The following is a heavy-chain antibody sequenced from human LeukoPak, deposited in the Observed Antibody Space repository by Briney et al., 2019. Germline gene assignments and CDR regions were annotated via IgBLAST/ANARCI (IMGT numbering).Heavy chain of an antibody. J-gene: IGHJ4*02. CDR2: IRYDGSNK. CDR3: AKDHSYYGSGTPGI. D-gene: IGHD3-10*01. Sequence: GGSLRLSCAASGFTFSSYGTHWVRQAPGKGLEWVAFIRYDGSNKYYADSVKGRFTISRDNSKNTLYLQMNSLRAEDTAVYYCAKDHSYYGSGTPGIWGQGTLVTVSS. CDR1: GFTFSSYG. V-gene: IGHV3-30*02.